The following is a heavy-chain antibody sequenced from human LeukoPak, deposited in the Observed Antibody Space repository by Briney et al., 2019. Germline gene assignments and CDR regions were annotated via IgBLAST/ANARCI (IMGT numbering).Heavy chain of an antibody. Sequence: PWGSLSLTCAASGFSFSDYYMSWIRQAPGKGLEWVSYISSSGSTIYYADSVKGRITTSRTNAKQSPYLQMNSLTADGTAVYYCARPDTYYYDRICYSGYGGGGTLVSV. CDR3: ARPDTYYYDRICYSGY. V-gene: IGHV3-11*01. CDR2: ISSSGSTI. D-gene: IGHD3-22*01. CDR1: GFSFSDYY. J-gene: IGHJ4*02.